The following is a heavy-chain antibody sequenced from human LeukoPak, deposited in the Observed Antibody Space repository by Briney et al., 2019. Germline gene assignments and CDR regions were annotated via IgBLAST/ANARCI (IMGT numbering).Heavy chain of an antibody. D-gene: IGHD3-3*01. CDR3: AKDEVFGVVIPHNWFDP. J-gene: IGHJ5*02. CDR1: GFTFSSYS. Sequence: PGGSLRLSCAASGFTFSSYSMTWVRQAPGKGLEWVSAISGSGGSTYYADSVKGRFTISRDNSKNTLYLQMNSLRAEDTAVYYCAKDEVFGVVIPHNWFDPWGQGTLVTVSS. CDR2: ISGSGGST. V-gene: IGHV3-23*01.